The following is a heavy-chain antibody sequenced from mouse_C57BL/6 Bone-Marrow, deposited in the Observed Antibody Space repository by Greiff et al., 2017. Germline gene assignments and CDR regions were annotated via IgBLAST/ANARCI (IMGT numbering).Heavy chain of an antibody. CDR1: GYTCTDYE. J-gene: IGHJ4*01. CDR2: IDPETGGT. V-gene: IGHV1-15*01. CDR3: TVLRYLTIDR. Sequence: VQLQQSGAELVRSGASGTLSCKASGYTCTDYEMHWVKPTPVHGLEWIGAIDPETGGTAYNQKFKGKAILTADKSSSTAYMELRSLTSEDSAVYYHTVLRYLTIDRWGEGPSVTVS. D-gene: IGHD1-1*01.